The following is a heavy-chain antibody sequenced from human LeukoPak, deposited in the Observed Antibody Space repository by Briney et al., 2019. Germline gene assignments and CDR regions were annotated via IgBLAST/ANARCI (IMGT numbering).Heavy chain of an antibody. CDR1: GYTFTSYG. CDR3: ARVGSSFFGDAFDI. D-gene: IGHD6-13*01. Sequence: ASVKVSCKASGYTFTSYGISWVRQAPGQGLEWMGWISAYNGNTNYAQTLQGRVTITTDTSTSTAYMELRSLRSDDTAVYYCARVGSSFFGDAFDIWGQGTMVTVSS. V-gene: IGHV1-18*01. CDR2: ISAYNGNT. J-gene: IGHJ3*02.